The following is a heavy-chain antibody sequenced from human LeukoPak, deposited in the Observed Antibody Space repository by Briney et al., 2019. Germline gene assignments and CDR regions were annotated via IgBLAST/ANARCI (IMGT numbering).Heavy chain of an antibody. V-gene: IGHV1-69*05. CDR3: ARDTVRGTNWFDP. D-gene: IGHD4-11*01. CDR1: GGTFSSYA. J-gene: IGHJ5*02. CDR2: IIPIFGTA. Sequence: ASVKVSCKASGGTFSSYAISWVRQAPGQGLEWMGGIIPIFGTANYAQKLQGRVTMTTDTSTSTAYMELRSLRSDDTAVYYCARDTVRGTNWFDPWGQGTLVTVSS.